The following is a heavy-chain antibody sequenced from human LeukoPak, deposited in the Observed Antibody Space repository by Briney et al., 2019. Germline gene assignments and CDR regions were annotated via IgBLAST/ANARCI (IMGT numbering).Heavy chain of an antibody. Sequence: PGGSLRLSCGASGFTFSNYNMNWVRQAPGEGLEWVSSINSRSTYIFYADSVMGRFTISRDNAKNSLFLQMNSLRAEDTAVYYCARDETNGFDSWGQGTLVTVSS. CDR1: GFTFSNYN. CDR2: INSRSTYI. D-gene: IGHD1-14*01. J-gene: IGHJ5*01. CDR3: ARDETNGFDS. V-gene: IGHV3-21*01.